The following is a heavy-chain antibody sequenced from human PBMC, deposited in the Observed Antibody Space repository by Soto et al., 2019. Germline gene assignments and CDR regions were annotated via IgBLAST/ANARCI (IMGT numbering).Heavy chain of an antibody. CDR1: GGSVSSGSYY. V-gene: IGHV4-61*01. Sequence: SETLSLTCTVSGGSVSSGSYYWSWIRPPPGKGLEWIGYIYYSGSTNYNPSLKSRVTISVDTSKNQFSLKLSSVTAADTAVYYCARAVGAITGDFDYWGQGTLVTVSS. J-gene: IGHJ4*02. CDR2: IYYSGST. CDR3: ARAVGAITGDFDY. D-gene: IGHD1-26*01.